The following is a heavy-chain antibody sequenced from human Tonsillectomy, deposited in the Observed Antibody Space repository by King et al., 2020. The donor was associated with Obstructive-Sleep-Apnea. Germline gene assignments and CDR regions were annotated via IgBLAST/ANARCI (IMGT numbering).Heavy chain of an antibody. J-gene: IGHJ2*01. CDR1: GFTFSSYW. CDR2: IKQDGSEK. Sequence: VQLVESGGGLVQPGGSLRLSCAASGFTFSSYWMSWVRQAPGKGLEWVANIKQDGSEKYYVDSVKGRFTISRDNAKNSLYLQMNSLRAEDTAVYYCARPHGLYYYDSSGYYLKDPGAEQHWYFDLWGRGTLVTVSS. CDR3: ARPHGLYYYDSSGYYLKDPGAEQHWYFDL. D-gene: IGHD3-22*01. V-gene: IGHV3-7*01.